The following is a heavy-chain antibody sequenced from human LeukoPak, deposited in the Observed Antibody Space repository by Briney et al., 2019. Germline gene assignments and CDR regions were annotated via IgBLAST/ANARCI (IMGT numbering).Heavy chain of an antibody. CDR2: ISSTSSTR. V-gene: IGHV3-11*04. CDR3: ARRDCSGGSCAAFDY. D-gene: IGHD2-15*01. Sequence: PGGSLRLSCAASEFTFSDYYMSWVRQAPGKGLAWVSYISSTSSTRYYADSVKGRFTISRDNAKNSLYLQMNSLRAEDTAVYYCARRDCSGGSCAAFDYWGQGTLVSISS. J-gene: IGHJ4*02. CDR1: EFTFSDYY.